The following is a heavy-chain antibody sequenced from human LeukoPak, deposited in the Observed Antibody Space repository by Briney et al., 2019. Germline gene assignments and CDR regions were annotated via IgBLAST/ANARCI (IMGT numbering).Heavy chain of an antibody. CDR1: GFTFSSYE. J-gene: IGHJ4*02. CDR3: ATGGYHSSGYCRPFDY. V-gene: IGHV3-48*03. Sequence: GGSLRLSCAASGFTFSSYEMNWVRQAPGKGLEWVSCISSSDSTIYYADSVKGRFTISRDNAKNSLYLQMNSLRAEDTAVYYCATGGYHSSGYCRPFDYWGQGTLVTVSS. D-gene: IGHD3-22*01. CDR2: ISSSDSTI.